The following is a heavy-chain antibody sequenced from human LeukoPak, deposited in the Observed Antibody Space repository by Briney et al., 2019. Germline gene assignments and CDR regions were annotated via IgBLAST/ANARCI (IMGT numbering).Heavy chain of an antibody. CDR2: IRSKANSYAT. D-gene: IGHD3-22*01. Sequence: QPGGSLRLSCAASGFTFSGSAMHWVRQASGKGLEWVGRIRSKANSYATAYAASVKGRFTISRDDSKNTAYLQMNSLKTEDTAVYYCTSQYPRDPYDSSGYYYHDALDIWGQGTMVTVSS. V-gene: IGHV3-73*01. J-gene: IGHJ3*02. CDR1: GFTFSGSA. CDR3: TSQYPRDPYDSSGYYYHDALDI.